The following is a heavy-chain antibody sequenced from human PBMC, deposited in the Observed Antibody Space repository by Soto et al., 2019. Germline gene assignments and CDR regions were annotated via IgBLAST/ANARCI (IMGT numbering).Heavy chain of an antibody. V-gene: IGHV4-31*03. CDR3: ARGYCSSTSCYSQLFWFDP. Sequence: SETLSLTCTVSGGSISSGGYYWSWIRQHPGKGLEWIGYIYYSGSTYYNPSLKSRVTISVDTSKNQFSLKLSSVTAADTAVYYCARGYCSSTSCYSQLFWFDPWGQGTLVTGSS. CDR2: IYYSGST. CDR1: GGSISSGGYY. D-gene: IGHD2-2*02. J-gene: IGHJ5*02.